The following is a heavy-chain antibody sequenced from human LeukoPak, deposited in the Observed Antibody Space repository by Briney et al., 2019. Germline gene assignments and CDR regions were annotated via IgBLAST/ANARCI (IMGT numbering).Heavy chain of an antibody. V-gene: IGHV4-39*01. CDR2: IYYSGST. Sequence: SETLSLTCTVSGGSISSSSYYWGWIRQPPGKGLEWIGSIYYSGSTYYNPSLKSRVTISVDTSKNQFSLKPSSVTAADTAVYYCVRHQRLIFATDYWGQGTLVTVSS. CDR3: VRHQRLIFATDY. J-gene: IGHJ4*02. CDR1: GGSISSSSYY. D-gene: IGHD3-3*02.